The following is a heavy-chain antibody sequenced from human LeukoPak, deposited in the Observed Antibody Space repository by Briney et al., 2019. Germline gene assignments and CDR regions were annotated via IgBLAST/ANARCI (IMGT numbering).Heavy chain of an antibody. CDR2: IKHDGSEE. CDR1: GFTFRNYW. CDR3: ARPILSGWYEDDY. V-gene: IGHV3-7*01. D-gene: IGHD6-19*01. J-gene: IGHJ4*02. Sequence: GGSLRLSCAASGFTFRNYWMTWVRQAPGKGLEWVAYIKHDGSEEYYVDSVKGRFTISRDNAKNSLYLQMNSLRAEDTAVYYCARPILSGWYEDDYWGQGTLVTVSS.